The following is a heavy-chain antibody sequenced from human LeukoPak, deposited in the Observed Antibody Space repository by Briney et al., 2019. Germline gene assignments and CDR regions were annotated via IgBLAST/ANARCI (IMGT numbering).Heavy chain of an antibody. J-gene: IGHJ6*02. D-gene: IGHD6-19*01. Sequence: QPGGSLRLSCAASGYNFSVYTMYWVRQAPGKGLEWVAFITHDGVNDRYAGSVKGRFTVSRDNSKDTVYVQMNSLRPEDTAVYYCARELVAGGSRGYYYYGMDVWGQGTTVTVSS. V-gene: IGHV3-30-3*01. CDR1: GYNFSVYT. CDR3: ARELVAGGSRGYYYYGMDV. CDR2: ITHDGVND.